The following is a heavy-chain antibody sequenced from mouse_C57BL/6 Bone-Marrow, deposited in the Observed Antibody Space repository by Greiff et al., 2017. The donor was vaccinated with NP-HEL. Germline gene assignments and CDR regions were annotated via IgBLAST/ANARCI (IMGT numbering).Heavy chain of an antibody. CDR1: GYSIISGYY. J-gene: IGHJ3*01. V-gene: IGHV3-6*01. CDR2: ISYDGSN. Sequence: ESGPGLVKPSQSLSLTCSVTGYSIISGYYWNWIRQFPGNKLEWMAYISYDGSNNYNPSLKNRISITCDISKNQFFLKLTSVTTEDTATYYCAREGGYYGSPFAYWGQGTLVTVSA. D-gene: IGHD1-1*01. CDR3: AREGGYYGSPFAY.